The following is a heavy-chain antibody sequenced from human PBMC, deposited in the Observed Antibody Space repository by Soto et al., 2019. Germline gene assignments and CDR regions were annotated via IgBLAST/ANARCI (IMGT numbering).Heavy chain of an antibody. J-gene: IGHJ6*02. CDR1: GGSISSGDYY. Sequence: PSETLSLTCTVSGGSISSGDYYWSWIRQPPGKGLEWIGYIYYSGSTYYNPSLKSRVTISVDTSKNQFSLKLSSVTAADTAVYYCARLRFCVLLAPYYYYGMVVRGQGTTVNLFS. CDR2: IYYSGST. V-gene: IGHV4-30-4*01. CDR3: ARLRFCVLLAPYYYYGMVV. D-gene: IGHD3-3*01.